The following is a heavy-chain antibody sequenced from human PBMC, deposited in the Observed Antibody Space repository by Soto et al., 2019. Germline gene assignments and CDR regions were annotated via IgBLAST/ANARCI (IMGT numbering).Heavy chain of an antibody. Sequence: PGESLKISCKGSGYSFTSYWIGWVRQMPGKGLEWMGIIYPGDSDARYSPSFQGQVTISADKSISTAYLQWSSLKASDTAMYYCARAHLTFFGVVIGSGNAFDIWAQGTMVTVSS. CDR2: IYPGDSDA. V-gene: IGHV5-51*01. J-gene: IGHJ3*02. D-gene: IGHD3-3*01. CDR3: ARAHLTFFGVVIGSGNAFDI. CDR1: GYSFTSYW.